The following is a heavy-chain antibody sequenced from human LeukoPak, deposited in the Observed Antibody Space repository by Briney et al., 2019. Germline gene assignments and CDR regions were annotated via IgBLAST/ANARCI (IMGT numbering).Heavy chain of an antibody. CDR2: INYSGRT. J-gene: IGHJ4*02. D-gene: IGHD2-21*01. CDR1: GGSISITNYY. CDR3: ARENQIVAAGWSRSIDY. Sequence: ASETLSLTCIVSGGSISITNYYWGLIRQPPGKGLEWIGSINYSGRTYHNPSLRSRVTILVDTSKNQFSLKLSSLTAADTAVYYCARENQIVAAGWSRSIDYWGQGTLVTVSS. V-gene: IGHV4-39*07.